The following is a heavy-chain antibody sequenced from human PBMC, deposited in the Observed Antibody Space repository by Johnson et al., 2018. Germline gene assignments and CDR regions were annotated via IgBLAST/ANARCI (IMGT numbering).Heavy chain of an antibody. J-gene: IGHJ3*01. CDR1: GFTFSIFT. V-gene: IGHV3-21*03. Sequence: VQLVESGGGLVKPGGSLRLSCAASGFTFSIFTMNWVCQAPGKGLEWVSSISSSSSYIYYADSVKGRFSLSRDNAKDSLYLQMNSLRAEDTALYYCARDPVLRGAFDLWGQGTMVTVSS. CDR2: ISSSSSYI. D-gene: IGHD2-8*02. CDR3: ARDPVLRGAFDL.